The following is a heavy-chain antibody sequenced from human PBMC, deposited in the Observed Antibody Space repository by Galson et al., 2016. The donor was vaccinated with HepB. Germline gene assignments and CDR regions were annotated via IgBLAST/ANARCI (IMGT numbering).Heavy chain of an antibody. V-gene: IGHV3-15*01. CDR2: IRGNPNTDSGRT. CDR1: GLNLRKEW. D-gene: IGHD5-24*01. Sequence: SLRLSCAASGLNLRKEWLSWVRQAPGKGLEWVGRIRGNPNTDSGRTDYAAPVTGSFTISRDESKNMLFLQMNSLRGEDTAVYYCAKGRWDFDSWGQGTLVTVSS. J-gene: IGHJ4*02. CDR3: AKGRWDFDS.